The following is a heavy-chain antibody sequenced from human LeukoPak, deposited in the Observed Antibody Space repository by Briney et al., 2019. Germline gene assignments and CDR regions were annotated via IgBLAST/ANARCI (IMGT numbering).Heavy chain of an antibody. CDR1: GGTFNSYA. V-gene: IGHV1-69*13. Sequence: SVKVSCKASGGTFNSYAISWVRQAPGQGLEWMGGIIPMFETANYAQKFQGRVTITADEFTTTVYMELSSLRSEDTAVYYCARGRGYDSSGYYSEPLRYWGQGTLVTVSS. CDR2: IIPMFETA. CDR3: ARGRGYDSSGYYSEPLRY. J-gene: IGHJ4*02. D-gene: IGHD3-22*01.